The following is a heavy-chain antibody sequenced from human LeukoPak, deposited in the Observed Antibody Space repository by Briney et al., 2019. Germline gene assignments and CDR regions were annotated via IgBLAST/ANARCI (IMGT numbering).Heavy chain of an antibody. D-gene: IGHD3-22*01. CDR3: ARDLWNFYDDSGYYRDFDS. V-gene: IGHV1-18*01. CDR2: IGSYGGDT. CDR1: TSR. J-gene: IGHJ5*01. Sequence: ASVKVSCKATSRISWVRQAPGQGLEWMGWIGSYGGDTYYAQKFQGRVTVDTDTSTSKVYMELRSMRSDDTAVYYSARDLWNFYDDSGYYRDFDSWGQGTLVTVSS.